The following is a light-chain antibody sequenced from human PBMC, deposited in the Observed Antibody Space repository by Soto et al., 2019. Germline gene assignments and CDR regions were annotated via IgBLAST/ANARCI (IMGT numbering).Light chain of an antibody. V-gene: IGKV3-15*01. CDR3: KQYNDWPT. CDR1: QSVSSN. J-gene: IGKJ1*01. CDR2: GAS. Sequence: ESVMTQSPATLSVSPGERATLSCRASQSVSSNLAWYQQKPGQAPRLLIYGASTRATGIPARFSGSGSGTEFTLTISSLQSEDFAVYSCKQYNDWPTFGQGTKV.